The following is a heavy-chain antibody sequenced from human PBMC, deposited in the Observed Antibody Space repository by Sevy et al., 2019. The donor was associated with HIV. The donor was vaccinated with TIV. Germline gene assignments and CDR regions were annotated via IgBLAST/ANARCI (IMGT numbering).Heavy chain of an antibody. D-gene: IGHD6-19*01. V-gene: IGHV3-66*01. CDR1: GFTVSRNY. Sequence: GGSLRLSCAASGFTVSRNYMSWVRQAPGKGLEWVSVIYSDGKTFYADSVQDSFTICRDNSKSTLYRQMNSLGAEDTAVYYCAGWSSAWTLFDYWGQGTLVTVSS. CDR2: IYSDGKT. CDR3: AGWSSAWTLFDY. J-gene: IGHJ4*02.